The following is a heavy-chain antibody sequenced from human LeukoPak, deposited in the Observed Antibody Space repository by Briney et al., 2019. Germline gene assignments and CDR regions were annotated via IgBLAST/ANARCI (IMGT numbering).Heavy chain of an antibody. V-gene: IGHV1-69*05. Sequence: GASVKVSCKASGGTFSSYAISWVRQAPGQGLEWMGGIIPIFGTANYAQKFQGRVTLTRDASIGTAYMELRRLRSDDTAFYYCTRDLTISGPIGYWGQESLVTVSS. J-gene: IGHJ4*02. D-gene: IGHD3-9*01. CDR3: TRDLTISGPIGY. CDR1: GGTFSSYA. CDR2: IIPIFGTA.